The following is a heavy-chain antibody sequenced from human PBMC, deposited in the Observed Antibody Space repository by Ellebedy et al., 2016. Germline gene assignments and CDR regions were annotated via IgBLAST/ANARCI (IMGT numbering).Heavy chain of an antibody. CDR2: ISGSGITI. CDR1: GFTFSDYY. CDR3: ARAGADYYDSSGYWNY. Sequence: GGSLRLSXAASGFTFSDYYMNWIRQAPGKGLEWVSYISGSGITIYYADSVKGRFTISRDNAKNSLYLQMNSLRAEDTAVYYCARAGADYYDSSGYWNYWGQGTLVTVSS. V-gene: IGHV3-11*01. J-gene: IGHJ4*02. D-gene: IGHD3-22*01.